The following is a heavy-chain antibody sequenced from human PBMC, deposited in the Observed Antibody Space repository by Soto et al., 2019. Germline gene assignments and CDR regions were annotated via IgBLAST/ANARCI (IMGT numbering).Heavy chain of an antibody. CDR3: TTDSADIVVVPATYGMDV. Sequence: PGESLRLSCAVSGFTFSKAWMTWVRQAPEKGLEWVGRIKSIADGGTTDYSAPVKGRFTISRDDSKNTPYLQMNSLKVEDTGVYYCTTDSADIVVVPATYGMDVWGQGTTVTVSS. V-gene: IGHV3-15*05. D-gene: IGHD2-2*01. CDR2: IKSIADGGTT. J-gene: IGHJ6*02. CDR1: GFTFSKAW.